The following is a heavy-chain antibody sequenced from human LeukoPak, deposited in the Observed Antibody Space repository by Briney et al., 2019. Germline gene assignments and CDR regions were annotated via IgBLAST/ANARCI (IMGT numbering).Heavy chain of an antibody. V-gene: IGHV4-4*07. CDR2: IYVSGRT. CDR3: ARDRWELTPAKGWFDS. CDR1: GDSMTNYY. D-gene: IGHD1-26*01. Sequence: SETLSLTCAVSGDSMTNYYWSWIRQPAGQGLEWIGHIYVSGRTNYNPSFKSRVSMSIDTSKKQFSLNLTSVSAADTAVYFCARDRWELTPAKGWFDSWGQGTLVAVSS. J-gene: IGHJ5*01.